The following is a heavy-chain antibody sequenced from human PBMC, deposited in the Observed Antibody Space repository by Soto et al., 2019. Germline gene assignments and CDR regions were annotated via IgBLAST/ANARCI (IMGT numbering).Heavy chain of an antibody. CDR2: ISGSGGST. CDR3: ARLYYDFWSGYYSIYYFDY. J-gene: IGHJ4*02. D-gene: IGHD3-3*01. Sequence: EVQLLESGGGLVQPGGSLRLSCAASGFTFSSYAMSWVRQAPGKGLEWVSAISGSGGSTYYADSVKGRFTISRDNSKNTLYLQMNSLRAEDTAVYYCARLYYDFWSGYYSIYYFDYWGQGTLVTVSS. V-gene: IGHV3-23*01. CDR1: GFTFSSYA.